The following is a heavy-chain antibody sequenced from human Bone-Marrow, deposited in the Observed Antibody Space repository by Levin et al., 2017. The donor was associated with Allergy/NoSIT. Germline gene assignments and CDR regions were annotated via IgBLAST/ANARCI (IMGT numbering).Heavy chain of an antibody. CDR2: IKPDGSDK. CDR1: GFTLSQYW. V-gene: IGHV3-7*01. J-gene: IGHJ6*02. D-gene: IGHD2-2*01. Sequence: SCVASGFTLSQYWMTWVRQAPGKGLEWVAKIKPDGSDKFYADSLKGRLTISRDNTRKSLSLQINNLRAEDTAVYYCARDSFSTSSGLDYYYGMDVWGQGTTVTVSS. CDR3: ARDSFSTSSGLDYYYGMDV.